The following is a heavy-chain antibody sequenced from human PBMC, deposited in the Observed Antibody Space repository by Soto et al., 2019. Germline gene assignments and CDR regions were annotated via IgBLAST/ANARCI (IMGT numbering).Heavy chain of an antibody. Sequence: GDSVKVSCKASGYTFTSYDINWVRQATGQGLEWMGWMNPNSGNTGYAQKFQGRVTMTRNTSISTAYMELSSLRSEDTAVYYCARGTSLSWSVYIPQYYYYYMDVWGKGNTVNVS. J-gene: IGHJ6*03. V-gene: IGHV1-8*01. CDR2: MNPNSGNT. CDR3: ARGTSLSWSVYIPQYYYYYMDV. CDR1: GYTFTSYD. D-gene: IGHD3-3*01.